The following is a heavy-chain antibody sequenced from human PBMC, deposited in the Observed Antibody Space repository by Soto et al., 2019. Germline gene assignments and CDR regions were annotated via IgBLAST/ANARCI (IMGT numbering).Heavy chain of an antibody. V-gene: IGHV3-23*01. CDR2: ISGGGGST. Sequence: WGSLILSCAASGFTFTNFAMSWVRQAPGKGLEWVSAISGGGGSTYYADSVKGRFTISRDSSKTTLFLQMSSLRADDTAIYYCAKVGDLLLVPAGYYFDFWGQGTLVTVSS. CDR1: GFTFTNFA. CDR3: AKVGDLLLVPAGYYFDF. D-gene: IGHD2-2*01. J-gene: IGHJ4*02.